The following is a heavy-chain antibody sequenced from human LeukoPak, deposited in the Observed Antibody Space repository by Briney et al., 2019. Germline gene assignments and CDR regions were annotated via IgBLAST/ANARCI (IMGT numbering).Heavy chain of an antibody. V-gene: IGHV1-18*01. Sequence: RASVKVSCKASGYTFNSHGISWVRQAPGQGLEWMGWISAYIGNTNYAQKLQGRVTMTTDTSTSTAYMELRSLRSDDTAVYYCARDNYYDSSGYYSYWGQGTLVTVSP. CDR1: GYTFNSHG. CDR2: ISAYIGNT. D-gene: IGHD3-22*01. CDR3: ARDNYYDSSGYYSY. J-gene: IGHJ4*02.